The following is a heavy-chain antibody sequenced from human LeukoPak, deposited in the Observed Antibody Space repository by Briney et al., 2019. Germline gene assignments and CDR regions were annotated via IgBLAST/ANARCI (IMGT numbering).Heavy chain of an antibody. Sequence: PGGSLRLSCAASGFTFSSYWMSWVRQAPGKGLEWVANIKQDGSEKYYVDSVKGRFTISRDNGKNSLHLQMNSLRAEDTAVYYCAKDPTDDYGDYDYFDYWGQGTLVTVSS. V-gene: IGHV3-7*01. D-gene: IGHD4-17*01. CDR1: GFTFSSYW. CDR3: AKDPTDDYGDYDYFDY. CDR2: IKQDGSEK. J-gene: IGHJ4*02.